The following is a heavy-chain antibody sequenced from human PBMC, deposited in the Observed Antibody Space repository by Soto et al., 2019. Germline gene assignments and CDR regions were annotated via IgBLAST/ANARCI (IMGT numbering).Heavy chain of an antibody. V-gene: IGHV3-21*01. CDR2: ISSSSSYI. J-gene: IGHJ4*02. CDR1: GFTFSSYS. CDR3: VATVTRIPRTYFDY. Sequence: GGSLRLSCAASGFTFSSYSMNWVRQAPGKGLEWVSSISSSSSYIYYADSVKGRFTISRDNAKNSLYLQMNSLRAEDTAVYYCVATVTRIPRTYFDYWGQGTLVTVSS. D-gene: IGHD4-17*01.